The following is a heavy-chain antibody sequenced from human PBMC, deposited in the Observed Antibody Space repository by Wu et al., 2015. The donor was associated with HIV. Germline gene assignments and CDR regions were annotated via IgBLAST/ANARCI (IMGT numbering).Heavy chain of an antibody. D-gene: IGHD3-9*01. CDR2: ISAYNGNT. J-gene: IGHJ4*02. CDR1: GYTFTSYG. V-gene: IGHV1-18*01. CDR3: AREPFLGGDILTGTHLGFXHRATFDY. Sequence: QVQLVQSGAEVKKPGASVKVSCKASGYTFTSYGISWVRQAPGQGLEWMGWISAYNGNTNYAQKLQGRVTMTTDTSTSTAYMELRSLRSDDTAVYYCAREPFLGGDILTGTHLGFXHRATFDYWAREXWSPSPQ.